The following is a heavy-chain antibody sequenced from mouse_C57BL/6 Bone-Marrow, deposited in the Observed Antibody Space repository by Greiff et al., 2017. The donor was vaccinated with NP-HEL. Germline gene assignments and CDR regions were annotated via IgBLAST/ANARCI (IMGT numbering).Heavy chain of an antibody. CDR3: TRCCLLLRRDYAMDY. CDR1: GYTFTSYW. CDR2: IYPGNSDT. D-gene: IGHD1-1*01. V-gene: IGHV1-5*01. Sequence: EVKLQESGTVLARPGASVKMSCKTSGYTFTSYWMHWVKQRPGQGLEWIGAIYPGNSDTSYNQKFKGKAKLTAVTSASTAYMERSSLTNEDSAVYYCTRCCLLLRRDYAMDYWGQGTSVTVSS. J-gene: IGHJ4*01.